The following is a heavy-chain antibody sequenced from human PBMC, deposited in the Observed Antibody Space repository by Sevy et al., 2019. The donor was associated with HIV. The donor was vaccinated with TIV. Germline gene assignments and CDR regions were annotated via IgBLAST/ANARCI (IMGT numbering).Heavy chain of an antibody. CDR2: IWYDGTIK. D-gene: IGHD2-21*02. CDR1: GFTFSSYV. V-gene: IGHV3-33*08. J-gene: IGHJ4*02. Sequence: GESLKISCAASGFTFSSYVMHWVRQAPGKGLEWVALIWYDGTIKYYADSVKGRFTISRDNSKDTLFLQMNSLTPEDTAVYYCARGGGYCGGDCYSIDYWGQGALVTASS. CDR3: ARGGGYCGGDCYSIDY.